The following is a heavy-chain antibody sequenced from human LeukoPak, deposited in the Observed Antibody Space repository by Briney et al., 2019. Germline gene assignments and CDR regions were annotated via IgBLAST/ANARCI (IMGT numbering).Heavy chain of an antibody. CDR1: GFTFSDYY. CDR3: ARVAGIKYCSSTSCPIGY. CDR2: ISSSGSTI. V-gene: IGHV3-11*01. D-gene: IGHD2-2*01. Sequence: GGSLRLSCAASGFTFSDYYMSWIRRAPGKGLEWVSCISSSGSTIYYADSVKGRFTISRDNAKNSLYLQMNSLRAEDTAVYYCARVAGIKYCSSTSCPIGYWGQGTLVTVSS. J-gene: IGHJ4*02.